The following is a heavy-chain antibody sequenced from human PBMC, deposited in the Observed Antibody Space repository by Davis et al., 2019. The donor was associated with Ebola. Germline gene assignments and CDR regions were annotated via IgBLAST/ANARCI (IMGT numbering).Heavy chain of an antibody. Sequence: PGAFLRLSCAAPRLPFRTYAMNCVRQAPQKGLEWVSGISGSGGSTDYADSVKGRFTISRDNAKNSLYRQMNSLRAEDTAVYYCARDIYCSGGSCYGDYWGQGTLVTVSS. V-gene: IGHV3-23*01. CDR3: ARDIYCSGGSCYGDY. J-gene: IGHJ4*02. CDR1: RLPFRTYA. CDR2: ISGSGGST. D-gene: IGHD2-15*01.